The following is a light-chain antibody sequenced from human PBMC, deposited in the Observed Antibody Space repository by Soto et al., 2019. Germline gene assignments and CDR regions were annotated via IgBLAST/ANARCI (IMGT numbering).Light chain of an antibody. J-gene: IGLJ2*01. Sequence: QSVLTQPASVSGSPGQSITISCTGTGSDVGGYNYVSWYQQHPDKAPKVMIYDVSNRPSGVSNRFSGSKSGNTASLTISGLQAEDEADYYCSSYTSASTPLVFGGGTKLTVL. CDR1: GSDVGGYNY. V-gene: IGLV2-14*01. CDR3: SSYTSASTPLV. CDR2: DVS.